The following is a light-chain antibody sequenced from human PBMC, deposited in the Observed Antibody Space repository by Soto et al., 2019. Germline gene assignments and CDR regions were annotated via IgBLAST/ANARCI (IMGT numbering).Light chain of an antibody. CDR1: QSVLYSSNNKNY. CDR3: QQYYSTTWT. CDR2: WAS. Sequence: DIVMTQSPDSLAVSLGERATINCKSSQSVLYSSNNKNYLAWYQQKPGQPPKLIIYWASTRESGVPDRFSGSGSGTDFTITISSLKAEDVAVYCCQQYYSTTWTFGQGTKVEIK. J-gene: IGKJ1*01. V-gene: IGKV4-1*01.